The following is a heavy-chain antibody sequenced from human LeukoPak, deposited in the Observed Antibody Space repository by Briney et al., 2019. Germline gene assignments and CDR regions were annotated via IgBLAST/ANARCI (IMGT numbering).Heavy chain of an antibody. V-gene: IGHV3-30*04. CDR2: ISYDGSNK. Sequence: GGSLRLSCAASGFTFSSYAMHWVRQAPGKGLEWVAVISYDGSNKYDTDSVKGRFNISRDNSKNTLYLQMNSLRAEDAAVYYCARDPGTYYYDRSGYAPSLYYYYMDVWGKGTTVTVSS. CDR3: ARDPGTYYYDRSGYAPSLYYYYMDV. CDR1: GFTFSSYA. D-gene: IGHD3-22*01. J-gene: IGHJ6*03.